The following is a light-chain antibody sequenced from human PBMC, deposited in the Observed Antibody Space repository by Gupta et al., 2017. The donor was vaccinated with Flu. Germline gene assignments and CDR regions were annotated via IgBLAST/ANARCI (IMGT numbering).Light chain of an antibody. CDR1: QNVENK. CDR2: DAF. J-gene: IGKJ4*01. CDR3: QQDNDWPLT. V-gene: IGKV3-15*01. Sequence: EIVMTQSPATLSVSPGERATLSCRASQNVENKLAWYQQKPGQSPRLLIYDAFTRAPGVPIRVSGSGSGREFTLTINNLQSEDFAVYYCQQDNDWPLTFGGGTKVDIK.